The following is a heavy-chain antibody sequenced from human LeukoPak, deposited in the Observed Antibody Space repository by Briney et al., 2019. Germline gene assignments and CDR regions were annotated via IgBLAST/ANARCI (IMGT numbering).Heavy chain of an antibody. V-gene: IGHV3-21*01. J-gene: IGHJ5*02. CDR2: ISSSSSYI. Sequence: GGSLRLSCAASGITFSGYAMSWVRQAPGKGLEWVSSISSSSSYISYADSVKGRFTISRDNAKNSLYLQMNSLRAEDTAVYYCARGASRFDPWGQGTLVTVSS. CDR3: ARGASRFDP. CDR1: GITFSGYA.